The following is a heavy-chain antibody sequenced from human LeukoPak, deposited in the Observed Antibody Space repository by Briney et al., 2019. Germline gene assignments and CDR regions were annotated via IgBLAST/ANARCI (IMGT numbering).Heavy chain of an antibody. V-gene: IGHV1-2*02. Sequence: ASVKVSCKASGYTFTGYYMHWVRQAPGQGLEWMGWINPNSGGTNYAQKIQGRVTMTRDTSISTAYMELSRLRSDDTAVYYCARALVGATDWFDPWGQGTLVTVSS. CDR3: ARALVGATDWFDP. CDR1: GYTFTGYY. CDR2: INPNSGGT. D-gene: IGHD1-26*01. J-gene: IGHJ5*02.